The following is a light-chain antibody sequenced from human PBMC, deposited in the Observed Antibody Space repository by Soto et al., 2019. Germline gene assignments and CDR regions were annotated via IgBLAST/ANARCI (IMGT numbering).Light chain of an antibody. Sequence: QSALTQPASVSGSPGQSITISCTGTTSDIGRYKFVSWLQQHPGKAPKLLIFEGTNRPSGVSNRFSGSKSGNTASLTISGLQADDEAIYFCSSSTNTNTLVIFGGGTQLTVL. CDR2: EGT. J-gene: IGLJ2*01. CDR3: SSSTNTNTLVI. V-gene: IGLV2-14*01. CDR1: TSDIGRYKF.